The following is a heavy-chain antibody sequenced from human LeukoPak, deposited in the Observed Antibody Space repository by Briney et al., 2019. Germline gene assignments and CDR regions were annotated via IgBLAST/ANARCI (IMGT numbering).Heavy chain of an antibody. CDR2: IRYDGSNK. D-gene: IGHD3-22*01. V-gene: IGHV3-30*02. J-gene: IGHJ1*01. CDR3: AKDHHYYDSSGLVHFQH. Sequence: GGSLRLSCAASGFTFSSYGMHWVRQAPGKGLEWVAFIRYDGSNKYYADSVKGRFTISRDNSKNTLYLQMNSLRAEDTAVYYCAKDHHYYDSSGLVHFQHWGQGALVTVSS. CDR1: GFTFSSYG.